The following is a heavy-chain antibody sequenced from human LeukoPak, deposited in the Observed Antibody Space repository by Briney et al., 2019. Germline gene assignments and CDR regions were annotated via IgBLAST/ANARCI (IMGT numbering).Heavy chain of an antibody. V-gene: IGHV3-7*05. CDR2: IKSDGSEM. J-gene: IGHJ4*02. D-gene: IGHD3-3*01. CDR3: VRDYDFWSGYFDY. Sequence: GGSLRLSCTAPGFTFSNYWMSWVRQAPGKGLEWVANIKSDGSEMYYVDSVKGRFSISRDDAKNSLYLQMNSLRAEDTAVYYCVRDYDFWSGYFDYWGQGTLVTVSP. CDR1: GFTFSNYW.